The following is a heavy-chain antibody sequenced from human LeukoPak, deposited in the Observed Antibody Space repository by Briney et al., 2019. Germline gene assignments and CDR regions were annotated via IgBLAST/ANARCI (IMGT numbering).Heavy chain of an antibody. J-gene: IGHJ4*02. Sequence: ASVKVSCKASGYTFTSYDINWVRQATGPGLEWMGWMNPNSGNTGYVQKFQGRVTMTRNTSISTAYMELSSLRSEDTAVYYCARAAGYYDSSGPPGGWGQGTLVTVSS. CDR1: GYTFTSYD. V-gene: IGHV1-8*01. CDR3: ARAAGYYDSSGPPGG. D-gene: IGHD3-22*01. CDR2: MNPNSGNT.